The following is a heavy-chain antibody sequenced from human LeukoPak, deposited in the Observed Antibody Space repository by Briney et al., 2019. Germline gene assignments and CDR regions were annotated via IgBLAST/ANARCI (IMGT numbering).Heavy chain of an antibody. J-gene: IGHJ4*02. Sequence: ASVKVSCKASGNNFNSYVITWVRQAPGQGLEWVGRIIPILDVANSAQKFRGRVTITADKSTNTAHMELSSLTSEDTAVYYCAREEAMYSSDYWGQGTLVTVSA. V-gene: IGHV1-69*04. CDR1: GNNFNSYV. CDR3: AREEAMYSSDY. D-gene: IGHD6-13*01. CDR2: IIPILDVA.